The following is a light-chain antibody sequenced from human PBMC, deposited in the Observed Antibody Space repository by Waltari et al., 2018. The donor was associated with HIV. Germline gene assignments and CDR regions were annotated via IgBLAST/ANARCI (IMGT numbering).Light chain of an antibody. Sequence: IAMKQSPDSLAVSLGERATINCKSSQSLLYSSNNKNHLAWYQQKPGQPPKLLVYWASTLESGVPDRFSGSGSGTDFTLTIRSLQAEDVAIYYCQQYLGLPLTFGGGTRVEI. J-gene: IGKJ4*01. CDR3: QQYLGLPLT. V-gene: IGKV4-1*01. CDR2: WAS. CDR1: QSLLYSSNNKNH.